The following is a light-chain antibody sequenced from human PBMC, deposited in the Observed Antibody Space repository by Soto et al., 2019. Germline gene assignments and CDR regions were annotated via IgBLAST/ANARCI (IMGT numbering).Light chain of an antibody. V-gene: IGKV3-11*01. Sequence: EIVLTQSPATLSLSPGQRATLSCRASQSVSSYLAWYQHKPGQAPRLLIYNTSIRAPGIPARFSGSGSGTDFTLTISSLEPEDFAVYYCQPRTNWPLTFGGGTKVEIK. CDR2: NTS. CDR3: QPRTNWPLT. J-gene: IGKJ4*01. CDR1: QSVSSY.